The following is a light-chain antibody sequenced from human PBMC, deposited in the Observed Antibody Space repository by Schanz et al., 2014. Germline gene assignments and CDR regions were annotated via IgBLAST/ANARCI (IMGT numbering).Light chain of an antibody. CDR2: DVT. CDR3: CSYAGDTPHVA. CDR1: SSDVGSYNL. V-gene: IGLV2-23*02. Sequence: QSALTQPASVSGSPGQSITISCTGTSSDVGSYNLVSWYQQHPGKAPKLMIYDVTNRPSGVSDRFSGSKSGKTASLTISGLQTEDEADYYCCSYAGDTPHVALGGGTKLTVL. J-gene: IGLJ2*01.